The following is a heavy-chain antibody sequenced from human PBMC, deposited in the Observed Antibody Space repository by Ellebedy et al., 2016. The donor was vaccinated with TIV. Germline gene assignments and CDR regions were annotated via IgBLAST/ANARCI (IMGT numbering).Heavy chain of an antibody. CDR1: GGSINGSNYY. V-gene: IGHV4-39*01. Sequence: MPGGSLRLSCTVSGGSINGSNYYWGWLRQPPGSGLEWIGSIYYSGTTYYSPSLRSRVAMAVDTSKNQFSLNVTSVPAADTAVYYCATRPTLRWPLSDFWGQGALVTVAS. CDR3: ATRPTLRWPLSDF. D-gene: IGHD4-23*01. CDR2: IYYSGTT. J-gene: IGHJ4*02.